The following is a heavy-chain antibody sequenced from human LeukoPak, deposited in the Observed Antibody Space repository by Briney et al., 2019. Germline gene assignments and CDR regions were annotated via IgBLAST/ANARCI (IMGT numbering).Heavy chain of an antibody. J-gene: IGHJ4*02. Sequence: ASVKVSCKASGYIFNNYGISWVRQAPGQGLEWMGWISGYNGNTDYSQKFQGRVTMTTDTSTNTAYMDLRSLRSDDTAVYYCARAGHRKYYYDNAYDYWGQGTLVTVSS. CDR2: ISGYNGNT. CDR3: ARAGHRKYYYDNAYDY. V-gene: IGHV1-18*01. CDR1: GYIFNNYG. D-gene: IGHD3-22*01.